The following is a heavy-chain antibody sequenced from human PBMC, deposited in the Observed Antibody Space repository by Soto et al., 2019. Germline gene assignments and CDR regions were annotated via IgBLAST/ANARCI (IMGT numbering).Heavy chain of an antibody. CDR1: GGSTHSYY. CDR3: ARVHGHGGSSFDF. J-gene: IGHJ4*02. D-gene: IGHD2-15*01. Sequence: QVQLQESVPGLVKPSETLSLTGTVSGGSTHSYYWAWIRQPPGKGLEWMGYVYYNGDTNYNPSLQSRVTISVDASKNQFSLKLTSVTPADTAVYYCARVHGHGGSSFDFWCQGTLVTASS. CDR2: VYYNGDT. V-gene: IGHV4-59*01.